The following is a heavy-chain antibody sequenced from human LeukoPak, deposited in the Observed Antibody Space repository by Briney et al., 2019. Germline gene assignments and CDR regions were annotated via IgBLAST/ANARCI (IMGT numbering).Heavy chain of an antibody. CDR3: ARQGDYDSSGFDY. J-gene: IGHJ4*02. V-gene: IGHV4-59*08. CDR2: IYYSGST. CDR1: GGSISSYY. Sequence: PSETLSLTCTVSGGSISSYYWSWIRQPPGKGLEWIGYIYYSGSTNYNPSLKSRVTISVDTSKNQFSLKLSSVTAADTAVYYCARQGDYDSSGFDYWGQGTLVTVSS. D-gene: IGHD3-22*01.